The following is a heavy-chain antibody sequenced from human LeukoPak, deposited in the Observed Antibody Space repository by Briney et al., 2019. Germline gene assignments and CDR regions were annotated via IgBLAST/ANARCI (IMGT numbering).Heavy chain of an antibody. D-gene: IGHD1-1*01. Sequence: GGSLRLSCAASGFTFTNYAMSWDRQAPGKVLEWVSSISTSGGSTYYADSVKGRFTISRDDSKNSLYLQMNSLRAEDTAVYYCAKVRTGHYFDYWGQGTLVTVSS. V-gene: IGHV3-23*01. CDR1: GFTFTNYA. J-gene: IGHJ4*02. CDR2: ISTSGGST. CDR3: AKVRTGHYFDY.